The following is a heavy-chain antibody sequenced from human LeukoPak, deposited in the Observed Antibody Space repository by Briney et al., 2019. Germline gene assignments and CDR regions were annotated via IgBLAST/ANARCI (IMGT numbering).Heavy chain of an antibody. V-gene: IGHV1-2*02. CDR3: ARDRKDYYYGSGSYYSFGWFDP. J-gene: IGHJ5*02. CDR2: INPNSGGT. D-gene: IGHD3-10*01. CDR1: GYTFTGYY. Sequence: ASVKVSCKASGYTFTGYYMHWVRQAPGQGLEWMGWINPNSGGTNYAQKFQGRVTMTRDTSISTAYMELSRLRSDDTAVYYCARDRKDYYYGSGSYYSFGWFDPWGQGTLVTVSS.